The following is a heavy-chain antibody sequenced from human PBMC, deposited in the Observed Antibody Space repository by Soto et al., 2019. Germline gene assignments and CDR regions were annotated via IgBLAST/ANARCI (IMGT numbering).Heavy chain of an antibody. V-gene: IGHV4-34*01. D-gene: IGHD5-12*01. CDR2: INHSGST. CDR1: GGSFSGYY. Sequence: SETLSLTCAVYGGSFSGYYWSWIRQPPGKGLEWIGEINHSGSTNYNPSLKSRVTISVDTSKNQFSLKLSSVTAADTAVYYCARRIVATFYGHNWFDPWGQGTLVTVSS. CDR3: ARRIVATFYGHNWFDP. J-gene: IGHJ5*02.